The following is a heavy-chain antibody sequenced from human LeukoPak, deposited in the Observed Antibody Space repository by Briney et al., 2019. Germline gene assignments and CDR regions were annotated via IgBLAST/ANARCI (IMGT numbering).Heavy chain of an antibody. CDR2: INQDGSEK. J-gene: IGHJ4*02. Sequence: PGGSLRLSCVVSGFTFSNNWMSWVRQTPGKGLEWVANINQDGSEKYYVDSVKGRFTISRDSAENSVYLQMSSLRADDTAVYHCARLGTVTRARFDYWGQGTLVTVSS. CDR3: ARLGTVTRARFDY. V-gene: IGHV3-7*01. CDR1: GFTFSNNW. D-gene: IGHD4-17*01.